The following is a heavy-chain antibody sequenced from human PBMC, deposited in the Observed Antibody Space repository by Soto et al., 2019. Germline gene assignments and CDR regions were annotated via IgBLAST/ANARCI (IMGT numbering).Heavy chain of an antibody. CDR2: ISYDGNYI. D-gene: IGHD3-16*01. Sequence: PVGSLRLSCEASGFDFSSYAMHWVRQAPGKGLEWVGVISYDGNYIYYADSVKGRFTISRDNSKNTLYVQVNSLRPEDTAVYYCAKGILSATIGPYAMDVWGQGTTVTV. CDR3: AKGILSATIGPYAMDV. J-gene: IGHJ6*02. V-gene: IGHV3-30*18. CDR1: GFDFSSYA.